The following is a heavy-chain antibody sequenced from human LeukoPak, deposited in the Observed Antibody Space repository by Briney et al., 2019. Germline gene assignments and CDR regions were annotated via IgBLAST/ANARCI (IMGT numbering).Heavy chain of an antibody. CDR1: GGSIRSHV. J-gene: IGHJ4*02. V-gene: IGHV4-59*11. CDR3: ARGDRNYDILTGYCTTHFDY. CDR2: GHHSGAT. Sequence: SETLSLTCTFSGGSIRSHVWNWVRQPPGKGLEWIGFGHHSGATFYNPSLNSRVALSVDPPKNQVSLRLTSVTAADTAVYYCARGDRNYDILTGYCTTHFDYWGQGTLVTVSS. D-gene: IGHD3-9*01.